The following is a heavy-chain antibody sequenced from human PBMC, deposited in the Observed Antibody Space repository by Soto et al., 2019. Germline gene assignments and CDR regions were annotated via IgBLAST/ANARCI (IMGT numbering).Heavy chain of an antibody. Sequence: SETLSLTCTVSGGSISSGDYYWSWIRQPPGKGLEWIGYIYYSGSTNYNPSLKSRVTISVDTSKNQFSLKLSSVTAADTAVYYCARVGWEDDSSGSFDYWGQGTLVTVSS. J-gene: IGHJ4*02. CDR2: IYYSGST. D-gene: IGHD3-22*01. CDR1: GGSISSGDYY. CDR3: ARVGWEDDSSGSFDY. V-gene: IGHV4-61*08.